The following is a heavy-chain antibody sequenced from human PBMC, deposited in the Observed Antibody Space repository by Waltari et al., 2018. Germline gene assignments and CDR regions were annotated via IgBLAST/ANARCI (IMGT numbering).Heavy chain of an antibody. CDR3: AKDIDSSSRLSYYFDY. D-gene: IGHD6-13*01. J-gene: IGHJ4*02. CDR2: ISWNSGSI. V-gene: IGHV3-9*01. Sequence: EVQLVASGGGLVQPGRSLRLSCAASGVAFVDYAIHWVRPGAGKGLEWGSGISWNSGSIGYADSVKGRFTISRDNAKNSLYLQMNSLRAEDTALYYCAKDIDSSSRLSYYFDYWGQGTLVTVSS. CDR1: GVAFVDYA.